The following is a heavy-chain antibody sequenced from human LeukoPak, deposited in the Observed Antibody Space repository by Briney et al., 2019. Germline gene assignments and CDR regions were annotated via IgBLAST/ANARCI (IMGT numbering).Heavy chain of an antibody. CDR3: GIRDTSDYYVF. V-gene: IGHV3-23*01. CDR2: TDSNGVT. D-gene: IGHD3-22*01. Sequence: PGGSLRPSCTGSGFTFRTYAFSWVRQAPGKGLEWVSATDSNGVTYYADSVKGRFTISRDNSKNALYLQMNGLRADDTAVYYCGIRDTSDYYVFWGQGTLVTVSS. J-gene: IGHJ4*02. CDR1: GFTFRTYA.